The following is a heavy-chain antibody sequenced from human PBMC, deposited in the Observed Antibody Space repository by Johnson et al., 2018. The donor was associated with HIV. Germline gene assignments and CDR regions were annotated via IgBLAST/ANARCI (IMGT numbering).Heavy chain of an antibody. CDR1: GFTFSSYG. CDR2: IWYDGSNK. Sequence: QVQLVESGGGVVQPGRSLRLSCAASGFTFSSYGMHWVRQAPGKGLEWVAVIWYDGSNKYYADSVKGRFTISRNNSKNTLYLQMNSLRDEDTAVYYCARSPLTGDPRGAFDIGGQGTMVTVSS. D-gene: IGHD7-27*01. V-gene: IGHV3-30*19. J-gene: IGHJ3*02. CDR3: ARSPLTGDPRGAFDI.